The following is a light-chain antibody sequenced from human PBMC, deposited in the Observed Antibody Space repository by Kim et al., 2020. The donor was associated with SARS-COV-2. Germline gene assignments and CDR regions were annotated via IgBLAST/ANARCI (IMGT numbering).Light chain of an antibody. CDR2: GAS. CDR3: QQYNNFPRT. J-gene: IGKJ1*01. Sequence: EIVMTQSPATLSVSPGERATLSCRASQCVSSNLAWYQQKPGQAPRLLIYGASTRATAIPARFSGSGSGTDFTLTISSLQSEDFAVYYCQQYNNFPRTFGQGTKVDIK. V-gene: IGKV3-15*01. CDR1: QCVSSN.